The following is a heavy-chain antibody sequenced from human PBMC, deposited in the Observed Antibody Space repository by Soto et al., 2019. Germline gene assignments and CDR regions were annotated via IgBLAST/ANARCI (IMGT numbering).Heavy chain of an antibody. D-gene: IGHD5-18*01. V-gene: IGHV1-2*02. J-gene: IGHJ6*02. CDR3: ARGSDTAMVYYYYGMDV. CDR1: GYTFTGYY. Sequence: ASVKVSCKASGYTFTGYYMHWVRQAPGQGLEWMGWINPNSGGTNYAQKFQGRVTMTRDTSISTAYMELSRLRSDDTAVYYCARGSDTAMVYYYYGMDVWGQGTTVTVSS. CDR2: INPNSGGT.